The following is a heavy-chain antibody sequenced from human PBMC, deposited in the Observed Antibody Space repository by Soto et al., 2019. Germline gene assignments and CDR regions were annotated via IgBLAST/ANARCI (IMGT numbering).Heavy chain of an antibody. D-gene: IGHD3-9*01. CDR1: GGSISSGDYY. CDR3: ARAGSGPIFQGGMDV. J-gene: IGHJ6*02. V-gene: IGHV4-30-4*01. CDR2: IYYSGST. Sequence: QVQLQESGPGLVKPSQTLSLTCTVSGGSISSGDYYWSWIRQPPGKGLEWIGYIYYSGSTYYNPSPQSRVTISVDTSQNQFSLKLRSVTAADTAVYYCARAGSGPIFQGGMDVWGQGTTVTVSS.